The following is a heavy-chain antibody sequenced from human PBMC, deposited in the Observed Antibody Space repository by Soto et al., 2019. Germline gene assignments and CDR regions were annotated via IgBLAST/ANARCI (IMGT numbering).Heavy chain of an antibody. V-gene: IGHV3-33*01. CDR2: IWYDGSNK. J-gene: IGHJ4*02. Sequence: GGSLRLSCAASGFTFSSYGMHWVRQAPGKGLEWVAVIWYDGSNKYYADSVKGRFTISRDNSKNTLYLQMNSLRAEDTAVYYCARDRSLLGVSCYYFDYWGQGTLVTVSS. D-gene: IGHD2-15*01. CDR1: GFTFSSYG. CDR3: ARDRSLLGVSCYYFDY.